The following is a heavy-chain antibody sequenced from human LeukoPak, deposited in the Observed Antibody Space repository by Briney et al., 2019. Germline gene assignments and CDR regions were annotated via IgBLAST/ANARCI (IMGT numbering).Heavy chain of an antibody. J-gene: IGHJ4*02. CDR1: GYTFTDYY. CDR2: IIPIFGTA. CDR3: AREPINYYDSSGLVLDY. D-gene: IGHD3-22*01. V-gene: IGHV1-69*13. Sequence: GASVKVSCKASGYTFTDYYIHWVRQAPGQGLEWMGGIIPIFGTANYAQKFQGRVTITVDESTSTAYMELSSLRSEDTAVYYCAREPINYYDSSGLVLDYWGQGTLVTVSS.